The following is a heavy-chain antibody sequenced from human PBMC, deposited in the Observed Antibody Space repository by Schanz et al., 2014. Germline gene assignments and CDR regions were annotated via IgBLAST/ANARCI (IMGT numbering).Heavy chain of an antibody. CDR1: GFTFSSYS. CDR3: AKDEGYNYGYIFDY. V-gene: IGHV3-NL1*01. D-gene: IGHD5-18*01. J-gene: IGHJ4*02. Sequence: VQLVESGGGLVKPGGSLTLSCAASGFTFSSYSMNWVRQAPGKGLEWVSVIYSGGSTYYADSVKGRFTISRDNSRETMFLQMNTLRPDDTAVYYCAKDEGYNYGYIFDYWGQGTLVTVSS. CDR2: IYSGGST.